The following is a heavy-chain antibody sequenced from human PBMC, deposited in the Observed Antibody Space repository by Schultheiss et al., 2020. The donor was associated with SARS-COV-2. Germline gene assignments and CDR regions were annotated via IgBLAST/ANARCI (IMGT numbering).Heavy chain of an antibody. CDR3: AVVGEMADY. CDR2: ISGSGGST. D-gene: IGHD5-24*01. CDR1: GFTVSSNY. J-gene: IGHJ4*02. V-gene: IGHV3-66*02. Sequence: GGSLRLSCAASGFTVSSNYMSWVRQAPGKGLEWVSAISGSGGSTYYADSVKGRFTISRDNSKNTLYLQMNSLRAEDTAVYYCAVVGEMADYWGQGTLVTVSS.